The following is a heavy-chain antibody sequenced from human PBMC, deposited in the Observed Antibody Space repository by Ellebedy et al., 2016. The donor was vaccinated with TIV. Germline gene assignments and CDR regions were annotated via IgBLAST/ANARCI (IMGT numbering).Heavy chain of an antibody. D-gene: IGHD3-22*01. J-gene: IGHJ4*02. CDR3: ATSAVGHSHGYYFDY. V-gene: IGHV3-30-3*01. Sequence: PGGSLRLSCTVSGLTFSSYPIHWVRLAPGKGLEWVTLISYDGTTKCNADSVRGRFTISRDISKNTVYLQMNNLRGDDTALYYCATSAVGHSHGYYFDYWGQGTLVTVSA. CDR2: ISYDGTTK. CDR1: GLTFSSYP.